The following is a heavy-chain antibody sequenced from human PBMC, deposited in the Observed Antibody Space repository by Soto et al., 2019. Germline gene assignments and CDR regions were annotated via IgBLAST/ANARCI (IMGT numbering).Heavy chain of an antibody. J-gene: IGHJ4*02. Sequence: QVQLVQSGAEVKKSGASVKVSCKASGYTFTGYYIHWVRQAPGQGLEWMGWINPDTGGTDYKQKFQGWVTMTKETSISIANMKLASVKYDVTDVYYCARAVGTDGSSWYRGAYDFWGQGNLDTVSS. CDR2: INPDTGGT. V-gene: IGHV1-2*04. D-gene: IGHD6-13*01. CDR1: GYTFTGYY. CDR3: ARAVGTDGSSWYRGAYDF.